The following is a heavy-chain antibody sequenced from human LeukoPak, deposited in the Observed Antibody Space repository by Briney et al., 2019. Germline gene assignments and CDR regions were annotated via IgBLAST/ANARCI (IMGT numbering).Heavy chain of an antibody. V-gene: IGHV4-4*07. J-gene: IGHJ6*02. CDR3: ARDSPPMDV. Sequence: KTAETLSLTCTVSGASISSYYWSWIRQPAGKGLEWIGRVYSSGSTNCNPSLKSRVTMLVDTSKNQFSLKLSSVTAADTAVYYCARDSPPMDVWGQGTTVTVSS. CDR1: GASISSYY. CDR2: VYSSGST.